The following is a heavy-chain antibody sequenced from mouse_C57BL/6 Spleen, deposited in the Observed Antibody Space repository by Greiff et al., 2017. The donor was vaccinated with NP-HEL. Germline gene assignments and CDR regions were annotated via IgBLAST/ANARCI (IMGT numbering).Heavy chain of an antibody. CDR3: ARSFMTTVVAHWYFDV. CDR1: GYTFTSYW. D-gene: IGHD1-1*01. J-gene: IGHJ1*03. CDR2: IDPSDSYT. V-gene: IGHV1-69*01. Sequence: QVQLQQPGAELVMPGASVKLSCKASGYTFTSYWMHWVKQRPGQGLEWIGEIDPSDSYTNYNQKFKGQSTLTVDKSSSTAYMQLSSLTSEDSAVYDCARSFMTTVVAHWYFDVWGTGTTVTVSS.